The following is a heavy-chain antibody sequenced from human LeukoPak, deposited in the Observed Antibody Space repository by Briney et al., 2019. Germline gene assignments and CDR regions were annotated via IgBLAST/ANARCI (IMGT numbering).Heavy chain of an antibody. D-gene: IGHD3-10*01. CDR2: INHSGGT. CDR3: ARGLRPITMVRGVKDYFDY. J-gene: IGHJ4*02. Sequence: PSETLSLTCAVYGGSFSGYYWSWIRQPPGKGLEWIGEINHSGGTNYNPSLKSRVTISVDTSKNQFSLKLSSVTAADTAVYYCARGLRPITMVRGVKDYFDYWGQGTLVTVSS. V-gene: IGHV4-34*01. CDR1: GGSFSGYY.